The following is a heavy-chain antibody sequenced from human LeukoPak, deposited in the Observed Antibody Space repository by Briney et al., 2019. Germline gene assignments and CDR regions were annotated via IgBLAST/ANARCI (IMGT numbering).Heavy chain of an antibody. Sequence: GESLKTSCKGSGYSFTSYWIGWVRQMPGKGLEWMGIIYPGDSDTRYSPSFQGQVTISADKSISTAYLQWSSLKASDTAMYYCARKIGYCSSTSCSDYYYYGMDVWGQGTTVTVSS. CDR2: IYPGDSDT. CDR3: ARKIGYCSSTSCSDYYYYGMDV. J-gene: IGHJ6*02. CDR1: GYSFTSYW. D-gene: IGHD2-2*01. V-gene: IGHV5-51*01.